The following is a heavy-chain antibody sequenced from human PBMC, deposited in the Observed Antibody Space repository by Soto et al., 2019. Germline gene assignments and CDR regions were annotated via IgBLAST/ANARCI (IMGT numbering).Heavy chain of an antibody. V-gene: IGHV4-59*01. Sequence: PSETLSLTCTVSGGSISSYYWSWIRQPPGKGLEWIAYIYYSGSTNYNPSLKSRVAISGDTSKNQFSLKLSSVTAADTAAYYCARTVIGGFDYWGQGTLVTVSS. J-gene: IGHJ4*02. D-gene: IGHD3-16*02. CDR1: GGSISSYY. CDR3: ARTVIGGFDY. CDR2: IYYSGST.